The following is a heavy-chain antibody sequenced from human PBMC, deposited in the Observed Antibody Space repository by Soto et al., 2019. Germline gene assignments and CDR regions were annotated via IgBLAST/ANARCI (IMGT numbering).Heavy chain of an antibody. CDR2: ISSSGSTI. CDR3: ARGPCSSGWPYYYYYGMDV. J-gene: IGHJ6*02. D-gene: IGHD6-19*01. CDR1: GFTFSSYE. Sequence: GGSLRLSCAASGFTFSSYEMNWVRQAPGKGLEWVSYISSSGSTIYYADSVKGRFTISRDNAKNSLYLQMNSLRAEDTAVYYCARGPCSSGWPYYYYYGMDVWGQGTTVTVS. V-gene: IGHV3-48*03.